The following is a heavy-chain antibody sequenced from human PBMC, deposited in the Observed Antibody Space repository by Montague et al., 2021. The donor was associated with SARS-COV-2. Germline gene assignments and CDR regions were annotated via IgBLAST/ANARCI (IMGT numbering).Heavy chain of an antibody. D-gene: IGHD3-16*01. J-gene: IGHJ4*02. V-gene: IGHV4-34*01. CDR3: ARDFERGGNFDY. CDR2: ISLSGRT. Sequence: SETLSLTRGVYGLSFSDDFWTWIRQSPEKGLEWIGEISLSGRTNYNPSLNNRVTISLDTSRKQFSLNLNSVTAADTAIYYCARDFERGGNFDYWGQGILVTVSS. CDR1: GLSFSDDF.